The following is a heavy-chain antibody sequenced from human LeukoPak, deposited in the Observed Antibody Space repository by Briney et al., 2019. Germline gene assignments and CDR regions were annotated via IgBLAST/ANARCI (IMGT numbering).Heavy chain of an antibody. CDR1: GFTFSSYV. CDR3: ARGDSDYYDSSGYPIGGFDY. CDR2: ISYDGSNK. V-gene: IGHV3-30*04. J-gene: IGHJ4*02. D-gene: IGHD3-22*01. Sequence: GGSLRLSCAASGFTFSSYVMHWVRQAPGKGLEWVAIISYDGSNKYYADSVKGRFTISRDNSKNTLYLQMNSLRAADTAVYYCARGDSDYYDSSGYPIGGFDYWGQGTLVTVSS.